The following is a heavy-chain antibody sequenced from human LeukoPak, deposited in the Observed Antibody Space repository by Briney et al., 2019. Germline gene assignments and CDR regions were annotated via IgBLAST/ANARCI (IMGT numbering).Heavy chain of an antibody. CDR3: ARARYSYGSYSYYYMDV. Sequence: ASVKVSCKTSGYRFTGYYLHWVRQAPGQGLEWMGWMNPKSGATDYARKFQGRVTMTRDTSISTAYMELTRLRSDDTAVYYCARARYSYGSYSYYYMDVWGKGTTVTVSS. CDR2: MNPKSGAT. CDR1: GYRFTGYY. J-gene: IGHJ6*03. D-gene: IGHD5-18*01. V-gene: IGHV1-2*02.